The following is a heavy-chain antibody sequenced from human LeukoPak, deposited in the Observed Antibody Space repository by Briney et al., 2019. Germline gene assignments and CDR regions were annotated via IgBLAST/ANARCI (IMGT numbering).Heavy chain of an antibody. V-gene: IGHV4-39*07. J-gene: IGHJ4*02. CDR1: GGSISSSNYY. CDR2: IYYSGST. Sequence: SETLSLTCSVSGGSISSSNYYWGWIRQPPGKGLEWIGSIYYSGSTYYNPSLKSRVTVSMDTSKNQLSLKVSSVTAADTAVYYCARDRVEMATIDYWGQGTLVTVSS. CDR3: ARDRVEMATIDY. D-gene: IGHD5-24*01.